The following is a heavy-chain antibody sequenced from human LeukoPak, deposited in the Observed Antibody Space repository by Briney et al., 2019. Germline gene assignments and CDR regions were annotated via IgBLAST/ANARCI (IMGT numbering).Heavy chain of an antibody. V-gene: IGHV4-61*02. CDR2: ISSSGST. D-gene: IGHD3-22*01. CDR1: GDSISSGDYY. Sequence: SETLSLTCTVSGDSISSGDYYWSWIRQPAGKGLEWIGRISSSGSTNYNPSLKSRVTISVDTSKNQFSLKLSSVTAADTAVYFCARHTGYYYDSSGYYYNSFDYWGQGTLVTVSS. CDR3: ARHTGYYYDSSGYYYNSFDY. J-gene: IGHJ4*02.